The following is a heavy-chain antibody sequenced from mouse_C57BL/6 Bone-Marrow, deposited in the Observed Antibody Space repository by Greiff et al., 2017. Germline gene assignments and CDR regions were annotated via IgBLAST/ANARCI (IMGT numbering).Heavy chain of an antibody. V-gene: IGHV5-9-1*02. CDR2: LSSGGDYI. Sequence: EVHLVESGEGLVKPGGSLKLSCAASGFTFSSYAMSWVRQTPEKRLEWVAYLSSGGDYIYYAVTVKGRFTLSRDNARNTLYLQMRSLKSEDTAMDYCTREGIYYGNYDYYAMDDWGQGTSVTVAS. CDR3: TREGIYYGNYDYYAMDD. D-gene: IGHD2-1*01. J-gene: IGHJ4*01. CDR1: GFTFSSYA.